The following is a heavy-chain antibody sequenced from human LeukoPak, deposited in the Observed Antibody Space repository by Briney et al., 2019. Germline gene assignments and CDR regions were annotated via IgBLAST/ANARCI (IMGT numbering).Heavy chain of an antibody. D-gene: IGHD3-22*01. V-gene: IGHV4-59*08. J-gene: IGHJ4*02. Sequence: SETLSLTCTVSGGSISSYYWSWIRQPPGKGLEWIGYIYYSGSTNYNPSLKSRVTISVDTSKNQFSLKLSSVTAADTAVYYCARGGYYDSSGEIDYWGQGTLVTVSS. CDR1: GGSISSYY. CDR3: ARGGYYDSSGEIDY. CDR2: IYYSGST.